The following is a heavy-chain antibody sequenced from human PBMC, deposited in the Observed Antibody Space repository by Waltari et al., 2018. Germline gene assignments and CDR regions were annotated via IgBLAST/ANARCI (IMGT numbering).Heavy chain of an antibody. Sequence: QVQLQQWGAGLLKPSETLSLTCAVYGGSFSGYYWSWIRQPPGKGLEWIGEINHSGSTNYNPSLKSRVTISVDTSKNQFSLKLSSVTAADTAVYYCARSGIRYSSFASWFDPWGQGTLVTVSS. CDR2: INHSGST. D-gene: IGHD6-13*01. J-gene: IGHJ5*02. CDR3: ARSGIRYSSFASWFDP. CDR1: GGSFSGYY. V-gene: IGHV4-34*01.